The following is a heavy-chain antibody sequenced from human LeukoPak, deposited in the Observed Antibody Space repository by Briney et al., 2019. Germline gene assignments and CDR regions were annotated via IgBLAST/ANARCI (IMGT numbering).Heavy chain of an antibody. Sequence: PGGSLRLSCAAPEFTVRSNSMTWARQAPGKGLEWVSVIYTGGGTHYADSVRGRFTISRDNSKHTLFLQMNSLRAEDTAVYYCAKAGRDTIFGVVIFDYWGQGTLVTVSS. V-gene: IGHV3-66*01. J-gene: IGHJ4*02. CDR1: EFTVRSNS. CDR3: AKAGRDTIFGVVIFDY. D-gene: IGHD3-3*01. CDR2: IYTGGGT.